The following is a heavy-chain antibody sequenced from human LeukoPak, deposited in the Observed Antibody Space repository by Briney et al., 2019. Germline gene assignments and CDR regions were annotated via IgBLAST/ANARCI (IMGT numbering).Heavy chain of an antibody. V-gene: IGHV3-21*01. CDR3: AIFGERNYFDY. J-gene: IGHJ4*02. CDR2: ISSSSSYI. D-gene: IGHD3-10*01. Sequence: PGGSLRLSCAASGFTFSSYSMNWVRQAPGKGLEWVSSISSSSSYIYHADSVKGRFTISRDNAKNSLYLQMNSLRAEDTAVYYCAIFGERNYFDYWGQGTLVTVSS. CDR1: GFTFSSYS.